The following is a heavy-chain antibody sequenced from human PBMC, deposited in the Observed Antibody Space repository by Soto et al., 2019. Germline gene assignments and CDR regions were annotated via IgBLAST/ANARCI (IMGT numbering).Heavy chain of an antibody. D-gene: IGHD2-21*01. CDR3: ASLIGVDVLRDY. CDR2: INPDGGTT. CDR1: GYSFTDYF. V-gene: IGHV1-46*01. J-gene: IGHJ4*02. Sequence: QVQLVQSGAEVRKPGASVKVSCKASGYSFTDYFVHWVRQAPGQGPEWMGIINPDGGTTGYAQKFQGRVTLTSHTSTNTLYLELRGLTSDDTAVYYCASLIGVDVLRDYWGQGTRVTVSS.